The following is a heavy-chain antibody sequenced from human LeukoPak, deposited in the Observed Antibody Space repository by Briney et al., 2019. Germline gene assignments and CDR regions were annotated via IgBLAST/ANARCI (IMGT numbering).Heavy chain of an antibody. CDR1: GGTFSSYA. J-gene: IGHJ3*02. CDR2: IIPILGIA. V-gene: IGHV1-69*04. D-gene: IGHD2-2*01. CDR3: ARADYCSSTSCADAFDI. Sequence: SVKVSCKASGGTFSSYAISWVRQAPGQGLEWMGRIIPILGIANYAQKFQGRVTITADKSTSTAYMELSSLRSEDTAVYYCARADYCSSTSCADAFDIWGQGTMVTVSS.